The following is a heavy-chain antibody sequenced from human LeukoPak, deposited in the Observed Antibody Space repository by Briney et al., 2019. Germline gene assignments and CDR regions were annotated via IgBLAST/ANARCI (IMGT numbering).Heavy chain of an antibody. D-gene: IGHD2-2*01. CDR3: ARARRVVVVPAAPYFDY. J-gene: IGHJ4*02. CDR2: INPNSGGT. CDR1: GYTFTGYY. Sequence: ASVKVSCKAPGYTFTGYYMHWVRQAPGQGLEWMGWINPNSGGTNYAQKLQGRVTMTRDTSISTAYMELSRLRSDDTAVYYCARARRVVVVPAAPYFDYWGQGTLVTVSS. V-gene: IGHV1-2*02.